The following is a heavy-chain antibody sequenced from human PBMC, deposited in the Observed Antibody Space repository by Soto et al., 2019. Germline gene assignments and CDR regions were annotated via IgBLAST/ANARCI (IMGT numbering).Heavy chain of an antibody. V-gene: IGHV5-10-1*01. D-gene: IGHD3-10*01. CDR1: GYSFTSYW. CDR3: ARPSGADYLDFDY. CDR2: IDPSDSYT. Sequence: PGESLKISCKGSGYSFTSYWISWVRQMPGKGLEWMGRIDPSDSYTNYSSSFQGHVTISADKSISTAYLQWSSLKASDTAMYYCARPSGADYLDFDYWGQGTLVTVSS. J-gene: IGHJ4*02.